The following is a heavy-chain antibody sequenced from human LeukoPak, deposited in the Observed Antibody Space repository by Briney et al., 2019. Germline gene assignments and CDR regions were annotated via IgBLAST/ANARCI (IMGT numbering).Heavy chain of an antibody. V-gene: IGHV1-8*01. CDR1: GYTFTSYD. CDR3: GCSGSHYYYMYV. J-gene: IGHJ6*03. D-gene: IGHD3-10*02. Sequence: GASVKVSCKASGYTFTSYDINWVRQATGQGLEWMGWMNPNSGNTGYAQKFQGRVTMTRNTSISTAYMELSSLRSEDTAVYYCGCSGSHYYYMYVWGKGTTVTISS. CDR2: MNPNSGNT.